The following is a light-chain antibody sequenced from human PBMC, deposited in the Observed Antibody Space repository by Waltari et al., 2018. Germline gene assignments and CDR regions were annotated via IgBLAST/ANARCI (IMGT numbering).Light chain of an antibody. CDR2: WAS. V-gene: IGKV4-1*01. CDR3: QQYYTTPIT. Sequence: DTVMTQSPDSVAVYLGERATLNFTSSQSLFYNSNNKDYLAWYQQKPRQPPKLLIYWASTREAGVPDRFTGSGSGTDFTLTIGSLQAEDVAVYYCQQYYTTPITFGPGTKVDLK. CDR1: QSLFYNSNNKDY. J-gene: IGKJ3*01.